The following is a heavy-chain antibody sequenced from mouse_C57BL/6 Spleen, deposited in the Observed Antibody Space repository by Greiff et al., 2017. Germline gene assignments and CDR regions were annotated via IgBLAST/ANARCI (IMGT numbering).Heavy chain of an antibody. Sequence: QVQLQQSGAELVRPGASVTLSCKASGYTFTDYEMHWVKQTPVHGLEWIGAIDPETGGTAYNQKFKGKAILTADKSSSTAYMELRSLTSEDSDVYYCKRYLSTTVVAPFDYWGQGTTVTVSS. V-gene: IGHV1-15*01. CDR3: KRYLSTTVVAPFDY. CDR1: GYTFTDYE. CDR2: IDPETGGT. J-gene: IGHJ2*01. D-gene: IGHD1-1*01.